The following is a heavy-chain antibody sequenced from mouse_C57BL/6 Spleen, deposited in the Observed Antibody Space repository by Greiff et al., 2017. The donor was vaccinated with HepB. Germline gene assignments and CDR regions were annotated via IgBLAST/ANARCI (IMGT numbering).Heavy chain of an antibody. CDR2: ISSGSSTI. CDR1: GFTFSDYG. Sequence: EVKLMESGGGLVKPGGSLKLSCAASGFTFSDYGMHWVRQAPEKGLEWVAYISSGSSTIYYADTVKGRFTISRDNAKNTLFLQMTSLRSEDTAMYYCAISFITTVVAEAMDYWGQGTSVTVSS. CDR3: AISFITTVVAEAMDY. V-gene: IGHV5-17*01. J-gene: IGHJ4*01. D-gene: IGHD1-1*01.